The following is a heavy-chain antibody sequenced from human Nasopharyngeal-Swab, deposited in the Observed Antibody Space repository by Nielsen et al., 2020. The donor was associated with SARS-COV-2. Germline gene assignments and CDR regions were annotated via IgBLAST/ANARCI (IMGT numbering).Heavy chain of an antibody. CDR3: ARDHCSSTSCYWQYFDY. CDR2: ISGSGGST. J-gene: IGHJ4*02. D-gene: IGHD2-2*01. CDR1: GLTVSSTY. V-gene: IGHV3-23*01. Sequence: GESLKISCAVSGLTVSSTYMSWVRQAPGKGLEWVSAISGSGGSTYYADSVKGRFTISRDNSKNTLYLQMNSLRAEDTAVYYCARDHCSSTSCYWQYFDYWGQGTLVTVSS.